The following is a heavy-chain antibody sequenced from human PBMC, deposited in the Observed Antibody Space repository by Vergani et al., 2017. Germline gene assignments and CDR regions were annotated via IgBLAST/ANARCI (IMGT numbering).Heavy chain of an antibody. CDR2: INPDNGYT. V-gene: IGHV1-2*02. Sequence: QVQLVQSGAEGKKPGASVKVSCKASGYIFTGYYIHWVRQAPRQGLEWMGWINPDNGYTNSAQKFQGRVTMTRDTSISTAHMELRRLRYDDTAVYYCASWGSDGFDIWGQGTMVSVSS. CDR3: ASWGSDGFDI. J-gene: IGHJ3*02. D-gene: IGHD7-27*01. CDR1: GYIFTGYY.